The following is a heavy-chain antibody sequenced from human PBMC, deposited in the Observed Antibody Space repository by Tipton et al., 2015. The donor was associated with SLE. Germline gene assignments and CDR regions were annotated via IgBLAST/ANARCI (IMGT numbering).Heavy chain of an antibody. D-gene: IGHD2-2*01. CDR2: INHSGST. CDR1: GGSFSGYY. CDR3: ARGSTGIVVVPAAHYYYYMDV. Sequence: LRLSCAVYGGSFSGYYWSWIRQPPGKGLEWIGEINHSGSTNYNPSLKSRVTISVDTSKNQFSLKLSSVTAADTAVYYCARGSTGIVVVPAAHYYYYMDVWGKGTTVTVSS. J-gene: IGHJ6*03. V-gene: IGHV4-34*01.